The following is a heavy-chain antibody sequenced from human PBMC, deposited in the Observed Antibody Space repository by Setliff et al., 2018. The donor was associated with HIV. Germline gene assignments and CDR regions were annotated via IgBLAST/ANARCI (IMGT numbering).Heavy chain of an antibody. Sequence: PSETLSLTSTVSGDPIFIGGYYWSWIRQHPGGGLEWIGYIYHTGKTYYNPSLQSRIIMSLDMSQNQFSLKLSSVTAADTAVYYCAKEGNSVDNWLDPGGPGTLVTVSS. V-gene: IGHV4-31*03. J-gene: IGHJ5*02. CDR2: IYHTGKT. CDR1: GDPIFIGGYY. D-gene: IGHD1-26*01. CDR3: AKEGNSVDNWLDP.